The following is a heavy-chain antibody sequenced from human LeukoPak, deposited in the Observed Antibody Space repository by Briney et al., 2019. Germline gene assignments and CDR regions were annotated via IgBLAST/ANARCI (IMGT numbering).Heavy chain of an antibody. Sequence: GASVKVSCKASGYTFTGYYMHWVRQAPGQGLEWMGWINPNSGGTNYAQKFQGRVTITQKSSETTVYMELSSLTSEDTAVYYCARRGLVAGIYDLVYGFDLWGRGTMVTVSS. CDR1: GYTFTGYY. D-gene: IGHD3/OR15-3a*01. CDR3: ARRGLVAGIYDLVYGFDL. CDR2: INPNSGGT. J-gene: IGHJ3*01. V-gene: IGHV1-2*02.